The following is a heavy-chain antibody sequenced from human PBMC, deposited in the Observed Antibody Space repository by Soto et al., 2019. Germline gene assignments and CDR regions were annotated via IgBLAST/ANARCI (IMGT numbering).Heavy chain of an antibody. D-gene: IGHD6-13*01. Sequence: QVQLVQSGAEVKKPGSSVKVSCKASGGTFGSYAISWVRQAPGQGLEWMGGIIPIFGTANYAQKFQGRVTITADESTSTAYMELSSLRSEDTAVYYCARGALIAAAGTDYFDYWGQGTLVTVSS. CDR1: GGTFGSYA. CDR3: ARGALIAAAGTDYFDY. J-gene: IGHJ4*02. CDR2: IIPIFGTA. V-gene: IGHV1-69*12.